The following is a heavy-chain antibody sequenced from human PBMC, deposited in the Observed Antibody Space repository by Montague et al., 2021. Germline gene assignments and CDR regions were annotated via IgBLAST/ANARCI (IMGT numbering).Heavy chain of an antibody. CDR1: GFTFSSYA. J-gene: IGHJ4*02. V-gene: IGHV3-23*01. D-gene: IGHD2-2*01. Sequence: SLRLSCSASGFTFSSYAMSWVRQTPGQGLEWVSTMNAGSGNTYYADSVKGRFTISRDNSKNTLYLQMNSLRAEDTAVYCCARDGPRTHYFVYWGQGALVTVPS. CDR3: ARDGPRTHYFVY. CDR2: MNAGSGNT.